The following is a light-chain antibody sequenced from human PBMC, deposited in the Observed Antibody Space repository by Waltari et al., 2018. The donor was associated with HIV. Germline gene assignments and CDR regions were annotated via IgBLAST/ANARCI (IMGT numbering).Light chain of an antibody. CDR3: QQLNSFPLT. CDR1: QGIISY. V-gene: IGKV1-9*01. CDR2: AKS. Sequence: DIQVTQSPSVLSASVGERVTITCRASQGIISYLSWYQQKPGKAPKLLIYAKSTLQSGVPSRFSGSGSGTEFTLTISRLQPEDFATYFCQQLNSFPLTFGGGTKVEIK. J-gene: IGKJ4*01.